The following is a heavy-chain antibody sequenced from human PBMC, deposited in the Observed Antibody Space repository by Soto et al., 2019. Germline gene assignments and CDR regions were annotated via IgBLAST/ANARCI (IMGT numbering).Heavy chain of an antibody. V-gene: IGHV5-51*01. CDR1: GYDFTNYW. Sequence: ESLKISCKASGYDFTNYWIAWVRQTPGRGLEWMGMIYPGDPDIRYNPSFRGRVPISADKSITSAFVQWGSLKASGSAIYYCARFRAPRRQLISMSFHLWGLGTLVTVSS. D-gene: IGHD6-13*01. CDR3: ARFRAPRRQLISMSFHL. J-gene: IGHJ4*03. CDR2: IYPGDPDI.